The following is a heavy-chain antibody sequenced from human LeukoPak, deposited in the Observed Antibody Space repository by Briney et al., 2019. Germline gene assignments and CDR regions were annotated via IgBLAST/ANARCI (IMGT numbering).Heavy chain of an antibody. CDR3: ARVPDFIARPCDS. V-gene: IGHV4-34*01. CDR2: TSHTGDIT. J-gene: IGHJ4*02. Sequence: PSETLSLTCAVYGGSFSGNYWTLIRQTPGKGLEGIGETSHTGDITNYNPSLKGRATISVASSKNQFSLKLTSVTAADTGVYYCARVPDFIARPCDSWGPGTLVTVSS. D-gene: IGHD2-21*01. CDR1: GGSFSGNY.